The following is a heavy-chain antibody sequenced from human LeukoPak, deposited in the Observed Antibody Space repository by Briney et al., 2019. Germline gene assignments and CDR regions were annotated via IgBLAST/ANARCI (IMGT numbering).Heavy chain of an antibody. D-gene: IGHD5-18*01. CDR2: ISYDGSNK. Sequence: GGSLRLSCAASGFTFSSYAMHWVRQAPGKGLEWVAVISYDGSNKYYADSVKGRFTISRDNSKNTLYLQMNSLRAEDTAVYYCAKDGGGYSYGPFDYWGQGTLVTVSS. CDR1: GFTFSSYA. V-gene: IGHV3-30*04. CDR3: AKDGGGYSYGPFDY. J-gene: IGHJ4*02.